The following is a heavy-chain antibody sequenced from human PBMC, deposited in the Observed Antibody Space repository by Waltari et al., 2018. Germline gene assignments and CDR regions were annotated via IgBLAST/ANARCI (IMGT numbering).Heavy chain of an antibody. V-gene: IGHV3-23*01. D-gene: IGHD3-16*01. CDR1: GFTFNPFA. J-gene: IGHJ4*02. CDR3: AKNWGGLDY. CDR2: IRNSGDSV. Sequence: EVQLLESGGTLVQPGGSLRPSCAASGFTFNPFAVPWVRQDPGKGLEWVSGIRNSGDSVYYADSVKGRFTISRDNSKNTLYLQMNSLRAEDTAVYYCAKNWGGLDYWGQGTLVTVSS.